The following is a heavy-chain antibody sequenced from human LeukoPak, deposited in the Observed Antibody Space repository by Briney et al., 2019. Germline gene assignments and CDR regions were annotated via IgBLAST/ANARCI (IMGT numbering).Heavy chain of an antibody. CDR3: ARVGRGPYYYDSSGYYPLVFDY. CDR2: VSPVFGTA. Sequence: SVKFSCKASGGTLSSYAISWVRQAPGQGLEWMGGVSPVFGTANYAQKFQGRVTITADESTSTAYMELSSLRSEDTAVYYCARVGRGPYYYDSSGYYPLVFDYWGQGTLVTVSS. CDR1: GGTLSSYA. D-gene: IGHD3-22*01. J-gene: IGHJ4*02. V-gene: IGHV1-69*13.